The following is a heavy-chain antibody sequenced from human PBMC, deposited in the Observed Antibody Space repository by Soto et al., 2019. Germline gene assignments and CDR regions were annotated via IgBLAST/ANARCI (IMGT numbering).Heavy chain of an antibody. CDR2: ISSSSSTI. J-gene: IGHJ4*02. Sequence: EVQLVESGGGLVQPGGSLRLSCAASGFTFSSCSMNWVRQAPGTGLEWVSYISSSSSTIYYADSVKGRFTISRDNAKNSLYLQMHSLRDGDTAVYYCARVKVLTATDFGGQGTLVTVSS. CDR1: GFTFSSCS. D-gene: IGHD2-21*02. CDR3: ARVKVLTATDF. V-gene: IGHV3-48*02.